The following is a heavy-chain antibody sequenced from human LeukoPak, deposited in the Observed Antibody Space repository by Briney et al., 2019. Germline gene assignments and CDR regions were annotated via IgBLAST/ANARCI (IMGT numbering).Heavy chain of an antibody. Sequence: PGGSLRLSCAASGFSVYKYWMHWVRQAPGKGQVWVSRMNIDGTLTNYADSVKGRFTISRDNAKNSLYLQMNSLRAEDTAVYYCGRVNASDSSGWSYYFDYWGQGTLVTVSS. D-gene: IGHD6-19*01. CDR2: MNIDGTLT. V-gene: IGHV3-74*01. CDR3: GRVNASDSSGWSYYFDY. J-gene: IGHJ4*02. CDR1: GFSVYKYW.